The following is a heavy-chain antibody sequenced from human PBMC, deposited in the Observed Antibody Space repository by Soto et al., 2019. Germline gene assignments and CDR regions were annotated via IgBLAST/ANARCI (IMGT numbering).Heavy chain of an antibody. CDR2: ISGSGGST. CDR3: AKDPPQLVNY. D-gene: IGHD6-13*01. Sequence: RGSLRLSCAPSGFTFSSYALSWVRQAPGTGLEWVSAISGSGGSTYYADSVKGRFTISRDNSKNTLYLQMNSLRAEDTAVYYCAKDPPQLVNYWGQGTLVTVSS. CDR1: GFTFSSYA. V-gene: IGHV3-23*01. J-gene: IGHJ4*02.